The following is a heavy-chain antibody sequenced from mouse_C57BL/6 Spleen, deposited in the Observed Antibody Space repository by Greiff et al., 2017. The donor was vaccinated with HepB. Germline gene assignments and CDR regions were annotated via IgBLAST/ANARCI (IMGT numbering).Heavy chain of an antibody. D-gene: IGHD2-4*01. CDR1: GYTFTSYW. CDR2: INPSNGGT. J-gene: IGHJ4*01. V-gene: IGHV1-53*01. CDR3: ARERGDYDTFYAMDY. Sequence: VQLPQPGTELVKPGASVKLSCKASGYTFTSYWMHWVKQRPGQGLEWIGNINPSNGGTNYNEKFKSKATLTVDKSSSTAYMQLSSLTSEDSAVYYCARERGDYDTFYAMDYWGQGTSVTVSS.